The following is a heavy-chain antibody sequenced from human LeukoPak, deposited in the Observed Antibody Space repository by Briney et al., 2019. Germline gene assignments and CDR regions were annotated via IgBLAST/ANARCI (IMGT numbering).Heavy chain of an antibody. CDR2: IKNDGSET. J-gene: IGHJ4*02. CDR3: AKDLNPYGDYPFDY. D-gene: IGHD4-17*01. V-gene: IGHV3-7*03. Sequence: GGSLRLSCAVSGFNFRDHWMDWVRQAPGKGLQWVGHIKNDGSETYYLDSLKGRFSISRDNTNNALYLQMNSLRVEDTAVYYCAKDLNPYGDYPFDYWGQGTLVTVSS. CDR1: GFNFRDHW.